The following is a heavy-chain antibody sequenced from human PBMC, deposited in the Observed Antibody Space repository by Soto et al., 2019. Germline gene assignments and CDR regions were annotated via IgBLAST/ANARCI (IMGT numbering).Heavy chain of an antibody. CDR2: IYYSGST. V-gene: IGHV4-30-4*01. Sequence: PSETLSLTCTVAGGSLSSGYYYWSWLRQPPGKGLEWIGYIYYSGSTYYNPSLKSRVTISVDTSRNQFSLKLSSVTAADTAVYYCASYDILTGWFDPWGQGALVTVSS. CDR3: ASYDILTGWFDP. D-gene: IGHD3-9*01. J-gene: IGHJ5*02. CDR1: GGSLSSGYYY.